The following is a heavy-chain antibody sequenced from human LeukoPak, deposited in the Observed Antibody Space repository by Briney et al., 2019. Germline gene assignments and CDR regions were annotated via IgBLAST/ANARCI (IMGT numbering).Heavy chain of an antibody. CDR3: ARDGRYCSSTSCYTGFDY. Sequence: SETLSLTCTVSGGSISSSSYYWGWIRQPPGKGLEWIGSIYYSGTTYYNPSLKSRVTISVDTSKNQFSLKLSSVTAADTAVYYCARDGRYCSSTSCYTGFDYWGQGTLVTVSS. V-gene: IGHV4-39*07. CDR1: GGSISSSSYY. J-gene: IGHJ4*02. CDR2: IYYSGTT. D-gene: IGHD2-2*02.